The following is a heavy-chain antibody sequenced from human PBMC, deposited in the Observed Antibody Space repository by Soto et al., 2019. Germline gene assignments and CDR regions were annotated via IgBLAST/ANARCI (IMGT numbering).Heavy chain of an antibody. D-gene: IGHD3-3*01. Sequence: QLQLQESGSGLVKPSQTLSLTCAVSGGSISSGGYSWSWIRQPPGKGLEWIGYIYHSGSTYYNPSLKSRVTISVDRSKNQFSLKLSSVTAADTAVYYCARGVLADLEWLSYGWFDPWGQGTLVTVSS. V-gene: IGHV4-30-2*01. CDR1: GGSISSGGYS. J-gene: IGHJ5*02. CDR3: ARGVLADLEWLSYGWFDP. CDR2: IYHSGST.